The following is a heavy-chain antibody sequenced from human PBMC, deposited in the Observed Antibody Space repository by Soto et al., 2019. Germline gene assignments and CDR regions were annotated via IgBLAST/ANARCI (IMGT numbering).Heavy chain of an antibody. CDR3: AKEGGESSDGLYYFDS. V-gene: IGHV4-30-4*01. J-gene: IGHJ4*02. Sequence: SETLSLTCTVSGGSTSSDSYWSWIRQPPGKGLEWIGHIYYSGNTDYNPSLKSRLAISIDTSKNQFSLKLSSVTAADTAVYFCAKEGGESSDGLYYFDSWGQGSLVTVSS. D-gene: IGHD3-16*01. CDR2: IYYSGNT. CDR1: GGSTSSDSY.